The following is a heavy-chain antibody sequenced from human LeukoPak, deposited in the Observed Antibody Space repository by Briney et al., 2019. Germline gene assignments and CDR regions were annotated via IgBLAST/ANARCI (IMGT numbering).Heavy chain of an antibody. CDR3: ARGRSTSCYKCNWFDP. V-gene: IGHV4-34*01. D-gene: IGHD2-2*01. Sequence: LETLSLTCAVYGGSFSGYYWSWIRQPPGKGLEWIGEINHSGSTNYNPSLKSRVTISVDTSKNQFSLKLSSVTAADTAVYYCARGRSTSCYKCNWFDPWGQGTLVTVSS. CDR2: INHSGST. J-gene: IGHJ5*02. CDR1: GGSFSGYY.